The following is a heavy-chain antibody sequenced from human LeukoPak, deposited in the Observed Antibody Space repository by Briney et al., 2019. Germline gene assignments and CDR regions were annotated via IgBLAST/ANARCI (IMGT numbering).Heavy chain of an antibody. J-gene: IGHJ4*02. V-gene: IGHV4-59*01. CDR1: GGSISSYY. CDR3: ARGNLGATPFDY. D-gene: IGHD1-7*01. CDR2: IYYSGCT. Sequence: AETLSLTCTVSGGSISSYYWGWIRQPPGKGLEWIGYIYYSGCTKYNPSLKSRVTISVDTSKNQFSLKLSSVTAADTAVYYCARGNLGATPFDYWGQGTLVTVSS.